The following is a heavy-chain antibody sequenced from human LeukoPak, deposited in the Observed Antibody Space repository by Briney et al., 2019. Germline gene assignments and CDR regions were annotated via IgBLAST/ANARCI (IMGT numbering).Heavy chain of an antibody. V-gene: IGHV3-30*04. J-gene: IGHJ4*02. CDR1: GFTLSSYA. CDR2: ISYDGSNK. CDR3: ARDRRSSGWYLSRSARYYFDY. Sequence: GGSLRLSCAASGFTLSSYAMHWVRQAPGKGLEWVAVISYDGSNKYYADSVKGRFTISRDNSKNTLYLQMNSLRAEDTAVYYCARDRRSSGWYLSRSARYYFDYWGQGTLVTVSS. D-gene: IGHD6-19*01.